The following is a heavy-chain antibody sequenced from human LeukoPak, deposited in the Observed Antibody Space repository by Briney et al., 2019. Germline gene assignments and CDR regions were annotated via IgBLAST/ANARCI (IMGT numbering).Heavy chain of an antibody. CDR3: ARAYGPNYFDY. D-gene: IGHD3-10*01. Sequence: PSETLSLTCTVSGGSISSSSYYWGWIRQPPGKGLEWIGSIYYSGSTYYNPSLKSRVTISVDTSKNQFSLKLSSVTAADTAVYYCARAYGPNYFDYWGQGTLVTASS. J-gene: IGHJ4*02. CDR1: GGSISSSSYY. V-gene: IGHV4-39*01. CDR2: IYYSGST.